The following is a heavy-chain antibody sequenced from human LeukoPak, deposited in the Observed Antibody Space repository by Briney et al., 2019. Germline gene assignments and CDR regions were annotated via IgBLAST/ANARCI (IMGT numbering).Heavy chain of an antibody. D-gene: IGHD3-10*01. CDR1: GYSISSGYY. Sequence: PSETLSLTCTVSGYSISSGYYWGWLRPPPGKGLEWIGIIYHSGSTYYNPSLKRRVTISVDTTKNQFSLKLSSVTAADTAVYYCARHLTISGSYPFDSWGQGTLVTVSS. J-gene: IGHJ4*02. CDR3: ARHLTISGSYPFDS. V-gene: IGHV4-38-2*02. CDR2: IYHSGST.